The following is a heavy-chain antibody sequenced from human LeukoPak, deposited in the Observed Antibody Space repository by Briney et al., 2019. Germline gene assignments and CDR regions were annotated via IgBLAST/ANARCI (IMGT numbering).Heavy chain of an antibody. V-gene: IGHV3-30*18. CDR1: GFTFSSYA. J-gene: IGHJ4*02. CDR2: ISYDGSNK. Sequence: GGSLRLSCAASGFTFSSYAMSWVRQAPGKGLEWVAVISYDGSNKYYADSVKGRFTISRDNSKSTLYLQMNSLRAEDTAVYYCAKDPLCYWGQGTLVTVSS. D-gene: IGHD2/OR15-2a*01. CDR3: AKDPLCY.